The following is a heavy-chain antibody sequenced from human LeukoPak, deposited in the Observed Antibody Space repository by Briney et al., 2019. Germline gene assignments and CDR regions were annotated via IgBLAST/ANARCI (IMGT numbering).Heavy chain of an antibody. CDR1: GGSIGSYY. CDR3: ARDTQRGYYYYGVDV. V-gene: IGHV4-59*01. J-gene: IGHJ6*02. CDR2: IYYSGST. Sequence: PSETLSLTCTVSGGSIGSYYWSWIRQPPGKGLEWIGYIYYSGSTNYNPSLKSRVTISVDTSKNQFSLKLSSVTAADTAVYYCARDTQRGYYYYGVDVWGQGTTVTVSS. D-gene: IGHD6-25*01.